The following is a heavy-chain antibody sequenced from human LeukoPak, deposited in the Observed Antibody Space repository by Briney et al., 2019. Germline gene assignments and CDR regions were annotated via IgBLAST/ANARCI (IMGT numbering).Heavy chain of an antibody. V-gene: IGHV4-59*01. D-gene: IGHD3-3*01. J-gene: IGHJ6*02. CDR3: AGRSGYLGYYYGMDV. CDR1: GIIFSSYS. Sequence: GSPRLSCAVSGIIFSSYSMNWIRQPPGKGLEWIGYIYYSGSTNYNPSLKSRVTISVDTSKNQFSLKLSSVTAADTAVYYCAGRSGYLGYYYGMDVWGQGTTVTVSS. CDR2: IYYSGST.